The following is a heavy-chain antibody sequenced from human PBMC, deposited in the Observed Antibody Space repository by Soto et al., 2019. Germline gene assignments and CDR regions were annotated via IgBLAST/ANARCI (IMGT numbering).Heavy chain of an antibody. V-gene: IGHV4-39*01. Sequence: QLPLQESGPGLVKPSETLSLTCTVSGGSLTSTGYYWGWIRQPPGKGLVWIASMSYSGSTFYNPSLRIRVTMSLDTSENQFSLKLTSVTATDKAIYYSAIQQYPNGSCKSRFEPWGQGTMVTVSS. CDR1: GGSLTSTGYY. D-gene: IGHD2-8*01. J-gene: IGHJ5*02. CDR2: MSYSGST. CDR3: AIQQYPNGSCKSRFEP.